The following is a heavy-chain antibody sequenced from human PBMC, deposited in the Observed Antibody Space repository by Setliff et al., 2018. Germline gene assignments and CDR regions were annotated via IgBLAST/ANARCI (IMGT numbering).Heavy chain of an antibody. J-gene: IGHJ4*02. V-gene: IGHV1-18*01. CDR2: ISADNGHT. Sequence: ASVKVSCKTSGYTFTNYGITWVRQAPGQGLQWMGWISADNGHTKNVQEFQGRVTMTTDTTTSTAYMELRSLRSDDTAVYYCARDRKSSPEHYYFDYWGQGTLVTVSS. CDR1: GYTFTNYG. CDR3: ARDRKSSPEHYYFDY.